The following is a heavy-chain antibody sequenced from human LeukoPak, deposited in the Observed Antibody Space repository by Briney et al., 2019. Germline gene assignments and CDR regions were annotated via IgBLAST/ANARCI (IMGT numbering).Heavy chain of an antibody. CDR2: IVVGSGNT. D-gene: IGHD3-22*01. CDR3: AAGGYDSGTWGAFDI. CDR1: GFTFTSSA. V-gene: IGHV1-58*02. J-gene: IGHJ3*02. Sequence: PLASVKVSCKASGFTFTSSAMQWVRQAHGQRLEWIGWIVVGSGNTNYAQKFQERVTITRDMSTSTAYMELSSLRSEDTAVYYCAAGGYDSGTWGAFDIWGQGTMVTVSS.